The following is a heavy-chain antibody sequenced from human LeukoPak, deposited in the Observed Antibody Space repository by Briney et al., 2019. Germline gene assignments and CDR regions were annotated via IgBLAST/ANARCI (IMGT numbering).Heavy chain of an antibody. D-gene: IGHD6-19*01. J-gene: IGHJ5*02. Sequence: SVKVSCRASGFTFTSSAMQWVRQARGQRLEWLGWIVVGSGNTNYAQKFQERVTITRDMSTSTAYMELSSLRSEDTAVYYCAAVPRPGIAVSGFDPWGQGTLVTVSS. CDR3: AAVPRPGIAVSGFDP. CDR2: IVVGSGNT. V-gene: IGHV1-58*02. CDR1: GFTFTSSA.